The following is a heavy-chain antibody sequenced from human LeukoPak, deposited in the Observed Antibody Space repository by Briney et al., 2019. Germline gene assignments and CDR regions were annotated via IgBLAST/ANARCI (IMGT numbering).Heavy chain of an antibody. Sequence: SETLSLTCAVSGGSISSSNWWSWVRQPPGKGLEWIGSIYYSGSTYYNPSLKSRVTISVDTSKNQFSLKLSSVTAADTAVYYCARGDGYSYGPEDYWGQGTLVTVSS. V-gene: IGHV4-4*02. CDR1: GGSISSSNW. CDR3: ARGDGYSYGPEDY. J-gene: IGHJ4*02. CDR2: IYYSGST. D-gene: IGHD5-18*01.